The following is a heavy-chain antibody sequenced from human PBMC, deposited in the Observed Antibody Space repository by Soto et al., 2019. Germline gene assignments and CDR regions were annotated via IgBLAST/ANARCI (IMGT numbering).Heavy chain of an antibody. CDR2: ISSSSSYI. J-gene: IGHJ2*01. V-gene: IGHV3-21*01. CDR3: AGSAVTPSWYFDL. CDR1: GFTFSSYS. D-gene: IGHD4-17*01. Sequence: GGSLRRSCAASGFTFSSYSMNWVGQAPGKGLEWVSSISSSSSYIYYADSVKGRFTISRDNAKNSLYLQMNSLRAEDTAVYYCAGSAVTPSWYFDLWGRGTLVTVSS.